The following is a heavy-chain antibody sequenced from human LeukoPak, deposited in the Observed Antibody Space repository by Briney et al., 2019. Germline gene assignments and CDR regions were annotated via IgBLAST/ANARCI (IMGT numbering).Heavy chain of an antibody. CDR2: IIPIFGTA. D-gene: IGHD4-23*01. V-gene: IGHV1-69*13. J-gene: IGHJ5*02. CDR3: ARAYGGNWFDP. Sequence: SVKVSCRASGYTFTSYYINWVRQATGQGLEWMGGIIPIFGTANYAQKFQGRVTITADESTSTAYMELSSLRSEDTAVYYCARAYGGNWFDPWGQGTLVTVSS. CDR1: GYTFTSYY.